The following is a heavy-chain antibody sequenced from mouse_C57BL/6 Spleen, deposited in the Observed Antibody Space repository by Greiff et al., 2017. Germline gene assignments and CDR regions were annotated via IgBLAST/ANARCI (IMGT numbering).Heavy chain of an antibody. V-gene: IGHV14-4*01. CDR1: GFNIKDDY. CDR3: TSRQLRPFAY. D-gene: IGHD3-2*02. J-gene: IGHJ3*01. Sequence: VQLKQSGAELVRPGASVKLSCTASGFNIKDDYMPWVKQRPEQGLEWIGWIDPENGDTEYASKFQGKATITADTSSNTAYLQLSSLTSEDTAVYYCTSRQLRPFAYWGQGTLVTVSA. CDR2: IDPENGDT.